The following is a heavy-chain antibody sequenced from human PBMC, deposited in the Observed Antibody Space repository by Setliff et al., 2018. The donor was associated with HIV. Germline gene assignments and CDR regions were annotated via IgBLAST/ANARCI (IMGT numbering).Heavy chain of an antibody. V-gene: IGHV4-39*01. Sequence: PSETLSLTCTVSGDSISTDNYHWGWIRQPPGKGLEWIGHTANTDYNPSLKSRVTVSVDTSKNQLSLRLSSVTAADTAVYYCTRHAALIKRYYYYYLDVWGKGTTVTVSS. CDR1: GDSISTDNYH. CDR3: TRHAALIKRYYYYYLDV. D-gene: IGHD5-18*01. CDR2: TANT. J-gene: IGHJ6*03.